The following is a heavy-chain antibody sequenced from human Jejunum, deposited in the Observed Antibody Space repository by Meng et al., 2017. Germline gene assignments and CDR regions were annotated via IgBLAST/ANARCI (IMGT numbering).Heavy chain of an antibody. J-gene: IGHJ4*02. CDR1: GGSISSVYW. V-gene: IGHV4-4*02. Sequence: QLQLQGPGPGLVKPSQTLSLTCAVSGGSISSVYWWTWVRQSPGKGLEWIGEIYHSGSTNYNPSLKSRVTISVDKSKNQFSLKLTSVTAADTAGYYCARGGYYSFDYWGQGTLVTVSS. CDR3: ARGGYYSFDY. CDR2: IYHSGST. D-gene: IGHD5-18*01.